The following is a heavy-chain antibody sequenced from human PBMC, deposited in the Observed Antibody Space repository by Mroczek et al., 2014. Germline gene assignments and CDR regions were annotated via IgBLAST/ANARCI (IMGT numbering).Heavy chain of an antibody. CDR1: GFTFSSYG. Sequence: QVQLVESGGGVVQPGRSLRLSCAASGFTFSSYGMHWVRQAPGKGLEWVAVISYDGSNKYYADSVKGRFTISRDNSKNTLYLQMNSLRAEDTAVYYCAKXMVYSSLRGSEKIDYWAREPWSPSP. J-gene: IGHJ4*02. CDR3: AKXMVYSSLRGSEKIDY. CDR2: ISYDGSNK. D-gene: IGHD6-13*01. V-gene: IGHV3-30*18.